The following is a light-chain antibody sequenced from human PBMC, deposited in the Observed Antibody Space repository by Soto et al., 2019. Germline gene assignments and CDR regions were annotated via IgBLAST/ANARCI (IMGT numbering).Light chain of an antibody. CDR1: NIGSKS. CDR2: DDS. Sequence: SYELTQTSSVSVAPGQTAKITCGGNNIGSKSVHWYQQKAGQAPVLVVHDDSDRPSGIPERFSGSNSANTATLTISRVEAGDEADYYCPVWESSGGTVVFAGGTKVTVL. J-gene: IGLJ2*01. CDR3: PVWESSGGTVV. V-gene: IGLV3-21*02.